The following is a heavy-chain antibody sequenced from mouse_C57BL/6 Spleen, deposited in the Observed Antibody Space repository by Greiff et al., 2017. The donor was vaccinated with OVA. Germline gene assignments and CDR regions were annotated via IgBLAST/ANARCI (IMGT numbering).Heavy chain of an antibody. V-gene: IGHV10-1*01. CDR1: GFSFNTYA. Sequence: EVQLVESGGGLVQPKGSLKLSCAASGFSFNTYAMNWVRQAPGKGLEWVARIRSKSNNYATYYADSVKDRFTISRDDSESMLYLQMNNLKTEDTAMYYCVRHGDGWGYFDVWGTGTTVTVSS. CDR2: IRSKSNNYAT. J-gene: IGHJ1*03. CDR3: VRHGDGWGYFDV. D-gene: IGHD2-3*01.